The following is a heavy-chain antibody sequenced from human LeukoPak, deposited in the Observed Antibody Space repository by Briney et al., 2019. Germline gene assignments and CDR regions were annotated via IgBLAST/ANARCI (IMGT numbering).Heavy chain of an antibody. CDR1: GYSFTRYA. CDR2: INTNTGNP. Sequence: ASVKVSCKASGYSFTRYAVNWVRQAPGQGLEWMGWINTNTGNPTYAQGLTGRFVFSLDTSVSTAYLQISSLKAEDTAVYYCARGPDYDFWSGYLLGYWGQGTLVTVSS. CDR3: ARGPDYDFWSGYLLGY. D-gene: IGHD3-3*01. J-gene: IGHJ4*02. V-gene: IGHV7-4-1*02.